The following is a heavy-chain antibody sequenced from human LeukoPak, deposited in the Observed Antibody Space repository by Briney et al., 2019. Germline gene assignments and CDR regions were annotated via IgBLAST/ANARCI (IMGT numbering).Heavy chain of an antibody. D-gene: IGHD6-13*01. CDR1: GFTFNNYG. CDR3: AKGPLRGTSAAIDY. Sequence: GKSLRLSCAASGFTFNNYGMHWVRQAPGKGLEWVAVISYDGRNKHYPDSVKGRFTISRDISTDTLWLQMDSLRTEDTAVYYCAKGPLRGTSAAIDYWGQGTLVTVSS. CDR2: ISYDGRNK. V-gene: IGHV3-30*18. J-gene: IGHJ4*02.